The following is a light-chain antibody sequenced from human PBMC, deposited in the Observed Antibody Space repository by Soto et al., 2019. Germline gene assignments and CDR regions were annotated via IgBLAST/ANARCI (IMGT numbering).Light chain of an antibody. CDR1: QSISSN. V-gene: IGKV3-15*01. CDR3: QQYNNWPFT. Sequence: ERVMTQSPATLSVSPGERATLSCRASQSISSNLAWYHQKPGQAPRLLIYGASTRATGIPDRFSGSGSGTEFTLTISSLQSEDFAVYYCQQYNNWPFTFGPGTKVDIK. J-gene: IGKJ3*01. CDR2: GAS.